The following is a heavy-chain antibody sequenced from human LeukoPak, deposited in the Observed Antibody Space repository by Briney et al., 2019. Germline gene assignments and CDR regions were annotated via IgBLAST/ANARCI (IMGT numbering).Heavy chain of an antibody. Sequence: SVKVSCKASGGTFSGHTFSWVRQAPGQGLEWMGRIIPILNIANYAQKFQGRVTITADKSTSTAYMDLSSLTSEDTAVYYCARGGQLSTGAYFDYWGQGALVTIAS. CDR2: IIPILNIA. V-gene: IGHV1-69*02. CDR3: ARGGQLSTGAYFDY. D-gene: IGHD6-6*01. J-gene: IGHJ4*02. CDR1: GGTFSGHT.